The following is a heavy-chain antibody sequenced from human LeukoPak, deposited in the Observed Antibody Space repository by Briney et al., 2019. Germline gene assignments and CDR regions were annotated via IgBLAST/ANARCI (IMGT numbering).Heavy chain of an antibody. D-gene: IGHD3-10*01. Sequence: PSGTLSLTCAVSGGSISSNNWWSWVRQPPGKGLEWIGEIYHSGSTNYNPSLKSRVTISVDKSKNQFSLKLSSVTAADTAVYYCARDLASMVRGVIADDYWGQGTLVTVSS. V-gene: IGHV4-4*02. CDR2: IYHSGST. CDR1: GGSISSNNW. J-gene: IGHJ4*02. CDR3: ARDLASMVRGVIADDY.